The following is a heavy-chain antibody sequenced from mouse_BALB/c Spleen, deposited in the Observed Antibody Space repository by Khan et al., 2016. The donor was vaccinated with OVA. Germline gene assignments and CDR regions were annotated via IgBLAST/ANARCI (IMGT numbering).Heavy chain of an antibody. Sequence: EVKLLESGPSLVKPSQTLSLTCSVTGDSITSGFWNWIRKFPGNKFEYMGYVTYSGNTYYNPSLKSRISITRDTSKSQYYLQLNSVTTEDTATYSCARSYGSWAMDYWGQGTSVTVSS. V-gene: IGHV3-8*02. CDR3: ARSYGSWAMDY. CDR1: GDSITSGF. CDR2: VTYSGNT. J-gene: IGHJ4*01. D-gene: IGHD1-1*01.